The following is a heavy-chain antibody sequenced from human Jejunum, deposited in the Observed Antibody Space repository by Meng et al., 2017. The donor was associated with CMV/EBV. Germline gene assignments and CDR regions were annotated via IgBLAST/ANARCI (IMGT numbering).Heavy chain of an antibody. Sequence: GSVKSDSYYWSSIRQPPGKALEWIGYIHYGGSTNYNPSLKSRVTISVDTSKNRFSLRLTSVTAADTAVYYCARDLMTTITTGWFDPWGQGTLVTVSS. J-gene: IGHJ5*02. V-gene: IGHV4-61*01. CDR1: GSVKSDSYY. D-gene: IGHD4-11*01. CDR3: ARDLMTTITTGWFDP. CDR2: IHYGGST.